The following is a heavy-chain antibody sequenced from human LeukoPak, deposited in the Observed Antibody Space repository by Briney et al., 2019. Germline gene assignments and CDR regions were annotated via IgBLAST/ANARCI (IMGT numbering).Heavy chain of an antibody. J-gene: IGHJ5*02. D-gene: IGHD3-22*01. V-gene: IGHV1-2*02. CDR3: ARDYYDSSGYSSYWFDP. Sequence: ASVKVSCKASGYTFTGYYMHWVRQAPGQGLGWMGWINPNSGGTNYAQKFQGRVTMTRDTSISTAYMELSRLRSDDTAVYYCARDYYDSSGYSSYWFDPWGQGTLVTVSS. CDR1: GYTFTGYY. CDR2: INPNSGGT.